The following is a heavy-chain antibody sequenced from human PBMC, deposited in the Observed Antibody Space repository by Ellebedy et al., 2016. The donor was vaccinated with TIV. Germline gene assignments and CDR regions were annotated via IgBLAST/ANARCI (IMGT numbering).Heavy chain of an antibody. D-gene: IGHD3-16*02. CDR3: ARRNIVPAEPGIAY. J-gene: IGHJ4*02. CDR1: GESFTGYY. V-gene: IGHV4-34*01. Sequence: SETLSLXXAVYGESFTGYYWSWIRQTPGKGLEWLGEINHSGSANYNPSLKSRLIISVDTSKNQFSLKLSSLTAADTAVYYCARRNIVPAEPGIAYWGQGTRVTVSS. CDR2: INHSGSA.